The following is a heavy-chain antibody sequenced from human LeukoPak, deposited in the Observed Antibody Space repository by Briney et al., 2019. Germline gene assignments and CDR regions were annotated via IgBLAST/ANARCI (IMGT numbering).Heavy chain of an antibody. D-gene: IGHD3-22*01. CDR2: ISSSSSTI. CDR3: ARDSRELYYYDSSGYYSPGAFDI. Sequence: GGSLRLSCAASGFTFSSYSMNWVCQAPGKGLEWVLYISSSSSTIYYADSVKGRFTISRDNAKNSLYLQMNSLRDEDTAVYYCARDSRELYYYDSSGYYSPGAFDIRGQGTMVTVSS. J-gene: IGHJ3*02. V-gene: IGHV3-48*02. CDR1: GFTFSSYS.